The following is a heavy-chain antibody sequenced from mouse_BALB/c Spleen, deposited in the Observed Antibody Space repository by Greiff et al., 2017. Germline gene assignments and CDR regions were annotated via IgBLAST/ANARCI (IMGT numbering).Heavy chain of an antibody. CDR1: GFSLTSYG. D-gene: IGHD4-1*01. CDR2: IWSDGIT. CDR3: DRHNWDGYDMDY. Sequence: VQLQESGPDLVAPSQSLSITCTVSGFSLTSYGVHWVRQPPGKGLEWLVVIWSDGITTYNSALKSRLSISKDNSKSQVFLKMNSLQTDDTAMYYCDRHNWDGYDMDYWGQGTSVTVAS. J-gene: IGHJ4*01. V-gene: IGHV2-6-2*01.